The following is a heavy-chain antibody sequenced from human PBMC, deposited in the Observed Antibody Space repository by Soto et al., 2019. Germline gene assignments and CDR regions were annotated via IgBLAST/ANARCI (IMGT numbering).Heavy chain of an antibody. V-gene: IGHV4-34*01. D-gene: IGHD2-15*01. CDR1: GGSFSGYY. CDR3: ARSRQRSWSVWFDP. J-gene: IGHJ5*02. CDR2: INHSGST. Sequence: QVQLQQWGAGLLKPSETLSLTCAVYGGSFSGYYWSWIRQPPGKGLEWIGEINHSGSTNYNPSLKSRVTISVDTSKNQFSLKLRSVTAADTAVYYCARSRQRSWSVWFDPWGQGTLVTVSS.